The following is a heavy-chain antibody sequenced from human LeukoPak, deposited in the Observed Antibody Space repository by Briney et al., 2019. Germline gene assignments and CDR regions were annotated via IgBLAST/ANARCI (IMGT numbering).Heavy chain of an antibody. CDR3: ARGRGLGSGRIWGNDY. J-gene: IGHJ4*02. D-gene: IGHD6-19*01. CDR1: GDSISSGTYF. Sequence: PSETLSLTCTVSGDSISSGTYFWGWIRQPPGKGLEWIASMSHTGSTNYNPSLKSRVTISVDTSKNQFSLKLSSVTAADTAVYYCARGRGLGSGRIWGNDYWGQGTLVTVSS. CDR2: MSHTGST. V-gene: IGHV4-39*07.